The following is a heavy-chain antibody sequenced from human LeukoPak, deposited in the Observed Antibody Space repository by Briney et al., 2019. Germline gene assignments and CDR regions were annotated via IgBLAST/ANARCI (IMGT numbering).Heavy chain of an antibody. CDR2: IYHSGST. V-gene: IGHV4-30-2*03. CDR3: ARRLGGSGSYYY. D-gene: IGHD3-10*01. J-gene: IGHJ4*02. CDR1: GGSISSGGYS. Sequence: SQTLSLTCAVSGGSISSGGYSWSWIRQPPGKGLEWIGYIYHSGSTYYNPSLKSRVTISVDTSKNQFSLKLRSVTAADTAVYYCARRLGGSGSYYYWGQGTMVTVSS.